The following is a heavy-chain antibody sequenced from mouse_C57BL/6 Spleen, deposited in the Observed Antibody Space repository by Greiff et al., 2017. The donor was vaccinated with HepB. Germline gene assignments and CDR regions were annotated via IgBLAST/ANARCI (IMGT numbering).Heavy chain of an antibody. D-gene: IGHD1-1*01. CDR2: ISDGGSYT. V-gene: IGHV5-4*01. Sequence: DVQLVESGGGLVKPGGSLKLSCAASGFTFSSYAMSWVRQTPEKRLEWVATISDGGSYTYYPDNVKGRFTISRDNAKNNLYLQMSHLKSEDTAMYYCARDYYGSSSALDYWGQGTTLTVSS. J-gene: IGHJ2*01. CDR3: ARDYYGSSSALDY. CDR1: GFTFSSYA.